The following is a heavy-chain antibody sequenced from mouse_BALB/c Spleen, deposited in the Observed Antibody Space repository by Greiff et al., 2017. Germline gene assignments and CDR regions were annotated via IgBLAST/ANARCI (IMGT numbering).Heavy chain of an antibody. CDR2: ILPGSGST. Sequence: VHLVESGAELMKPGASVKISCKATGYTFSSYWIEWVKQRPGHGLEWIGEILPGSGSTNYNEKFKGKATFTADTSSNTAYMQLSSLTSEDSAVYYCARDGNYGDAYWGQGTLVTVSA. V-gene: IGHV1-9*01. D-gene: IGHD2-1*01. J-gene: IGHJ3*01. CDR3: ARDGNYGDAY. CDR1: GYTFSSYW.